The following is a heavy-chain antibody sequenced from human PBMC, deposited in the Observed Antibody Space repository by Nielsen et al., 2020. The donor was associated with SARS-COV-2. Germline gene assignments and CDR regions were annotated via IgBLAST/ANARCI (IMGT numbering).Heavy chain of an antibody. Sequence: SETLSLTCTVSGGSVSSGSYYWSWTRQPPGKGLEWIGYIYYSGSTNYNPSLKSRVTISVDTSKNQFSLKLSSVTAADTAVYYCARDEVTTVTTYFDYWGQGTLVTVSS. J-gene: IGHJ4*02. V-gene: IGHV4-61*01. CDR2: IYYSGST. CDR3: ARDEVTTVTTYFDY. D-gene: IGHD4-17*01. CDR1: GGSVSSGSYY.